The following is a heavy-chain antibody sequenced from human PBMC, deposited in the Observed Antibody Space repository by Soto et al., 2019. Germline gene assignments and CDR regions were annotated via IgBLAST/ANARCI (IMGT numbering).Heavy chain of an antibody. V-gene: IGHV3-13*01. CDR2: IGTAGDT. D-gene: IGHD3-10*01. CDR3: ARDQRFGAYYYGMDV. CDR1: GSTFSSYD. J-gene: IGHJ6*02. Sequence: GGSLRLSCAASGSTFSSYDMQWVRQATGKGLEWVSGIGTAGDTYYPGSVKGRFTISRENAKNSLYLQMNSLRAEDTAVYYCARDQRFGAYYYGMDVWGQGTTVTVSS.